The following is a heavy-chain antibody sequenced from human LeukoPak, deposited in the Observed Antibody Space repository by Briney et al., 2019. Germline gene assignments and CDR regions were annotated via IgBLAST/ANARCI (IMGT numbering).Heavy chain of an antibody. CDR2: IWYDGSNK. CDR1: GFTFSSYG. V-gene: IGHV3-33*06. Sequence: GGSLRVSCAASGFTFSSYGMHWVRQAPGKGLEWVAVIWYDGSNKYYADSVKGRFTISRDNSKNTLYLQMNSLRAEDTAVYYCAKGDCSSTSCSLRPIDYWGQGTLVTVSS. D-gene: IGHD2-2*01. CDR3: AKGDCSSTSCSLRPIDY. J-gene: IGHJ4*02.